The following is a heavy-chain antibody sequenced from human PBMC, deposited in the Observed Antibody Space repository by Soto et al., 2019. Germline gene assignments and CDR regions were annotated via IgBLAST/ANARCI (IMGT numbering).Heavy chain of an antibody. V-gene: IGHV5-10-1*01. CDR2: IDPSDSYT. CDR1: GYSFTSYW. CDR3: GRIYYLLSVNSRVTISVDTSNNQFFLNLSSVTVADTAVYYCARYLNYDFLSGYYTGLTPYYGMDV. Sequence: GQSLKISCKGSGYSFTSYWISWVRQMPGKGLEWMGRIDPSDSYTNYSPSFQGHVTISADKSISTAYLQWSSLKASDTAMYYWGRIYYLLSVNSRVTISVDTSNNQFFLNLSSVTVADTAVYYCARYLNYDFLSGYYTGLTPYYGMDVWGQGITVTVSS. D-gene: IGHD3-10*01. J-gene: IGHJ6*02.